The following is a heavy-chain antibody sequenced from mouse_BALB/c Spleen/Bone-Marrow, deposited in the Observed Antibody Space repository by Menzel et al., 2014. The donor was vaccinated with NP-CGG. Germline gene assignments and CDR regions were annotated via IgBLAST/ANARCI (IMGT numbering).Heavy chain of an antibody. CDR3: ARDGVYGSHYYAMDY. Sequence: VNVVESGPGLVAPSQSLSITCTVSGFSLTSYGVHWVRQPPGKGLEWLGVIWAGGSTNYNSALMSRLSISKDNSKSQVFLKMNGLQTDDTAMYYCARDGVYGSHYYAMDYWGQGTSVTVSS. V-gene: IGHV2-9*02. CDR1: GFSLTSYG. J-gene: IGHJ4*01. CDR2: IWAGGST. D-gene: IGHD1-1*02.